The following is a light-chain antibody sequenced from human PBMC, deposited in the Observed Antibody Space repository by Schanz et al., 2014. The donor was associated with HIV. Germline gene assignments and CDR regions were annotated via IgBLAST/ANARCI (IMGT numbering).Light chain of an antibody. Sequence: QSALTQPASVSGSPGQSITISCTGTSSDVGGYNYVSWYQQHPGKAPKLMIYDVSYRPSGVSNRFSGSKSGNTASLTISGLRAEDEADYYCNSYTSSSTLVVFGGGTKLTVL. V-gene: IGLV2-14*01. J-gene: IGLJ2*01. CDR3: NSYTSSSTLVV. CDR1: SSDVGGYNY. CDR2: DVS.